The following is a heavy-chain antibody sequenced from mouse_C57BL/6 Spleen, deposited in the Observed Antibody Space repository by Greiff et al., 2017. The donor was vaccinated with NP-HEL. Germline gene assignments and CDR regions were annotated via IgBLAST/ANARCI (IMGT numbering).Heavy chain of an antibody. CDR3: ASGWFWFAY. V-gene: IGHV1-26*01. J-gene: IGHJ3*01. Sequence: EVQLQQSGPELVKPGASVKISCKASGYTFTDYYMNWVKQSHGKSLEWIGDINPNNGGTSYNQKFKGKATLTVDKSSSTAYMELRSLTSEDSAVYYCASGWFWFAYWGQGTLVTVSA. CDR1: GYTFTDYY. CDR2: INPNNGGT. D-gene: IGHD2-3*01.